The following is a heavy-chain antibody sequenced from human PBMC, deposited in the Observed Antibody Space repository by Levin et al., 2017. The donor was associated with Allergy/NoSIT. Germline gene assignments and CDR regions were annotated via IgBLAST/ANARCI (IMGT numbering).Heavy chain of an antibody. CDR1: GGTFSSYT. CDR2: IIPIFGTA. J-gene: IGHJ4*02. D-gene: IGHD2/OR15-2a*01. CDR3: ACQIEAAGTGASFDY. Sequence: ASVKVSCKTSGGTFSSYTINWVRQAPGQGLEWMGGIIPIFGTANYAQKFQGRVTITADESTSTAYMELSSLISEDTAVYYCACQIEAAGTGASFDYWGQGTLVTVSS. V-gene: IGHV1-69*13.